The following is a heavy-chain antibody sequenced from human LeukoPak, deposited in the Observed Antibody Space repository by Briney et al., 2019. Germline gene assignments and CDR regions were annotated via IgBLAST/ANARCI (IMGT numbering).Heavy chain of an antibody. V-gene: IGHV4-30-4*02. Sequence: SDTLSLTCTVSGGSISSGDYYWSWIRQPPGKGPEWIGYIYYSGSTYYNPSLKSRVTISVDTSKNQFSLKLSSVTAADTAVYYCARVTITMVRGVPSPRNYYYYGMDVWGKGTTVTVSS. J-gene: IGHJ6*04. D-gene: IGHD3-10*01. CDR3: ARVTITMVRGVPSPRNYYYYGMDV. CDR1: GGSISSGDYY. CDR2: IYYSGST.